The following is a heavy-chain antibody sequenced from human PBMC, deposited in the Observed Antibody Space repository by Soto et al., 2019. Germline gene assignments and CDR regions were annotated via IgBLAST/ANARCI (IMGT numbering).Heavy chain of an antibody. CDR3: ARLSSFGEFVDY. CDR1: GGSISSYY. Sequence: QVQLQESGPGLVKPSETLSLTCTVSGGSISSYYWSWIRQPPGKGLEWIGYIYYSGSTNYNPSLKSRVTISVDTSKNQFSLKLSSVTAADTAVYYCARLSSFGEFVDYWGQGTLVTVSS. V-gene: IGHV4-59*08. CDR2: IYYSGST. J-gene: IGHJ4*02. D-gene: IGHD3-10*01.